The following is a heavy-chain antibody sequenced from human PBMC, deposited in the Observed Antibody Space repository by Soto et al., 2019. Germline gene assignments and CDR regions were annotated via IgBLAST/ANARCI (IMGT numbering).Heavy chain of an antibody. CDR3: ARDVDSYYCDRSGQSGGGWFDP. D-gene: IGHD3-22*01. J-gene: IGHJ5*02. V-gene: IGHV4-30-4*01. Sequence: QVQLQESGPGLVKPSQTLSLACTVSGGSISSGDYYWSWIRQPPGKGLEWIGYIYYSGSTYYNPSRKSRVTISVDTPKNQFSLKLSSVTAADTAVYYCARDVDSYYCDRSGQSGGGWFDPWGQRTLVTVSS. CDR1: GGSISSGDYY. CDR2: IYYSGST.